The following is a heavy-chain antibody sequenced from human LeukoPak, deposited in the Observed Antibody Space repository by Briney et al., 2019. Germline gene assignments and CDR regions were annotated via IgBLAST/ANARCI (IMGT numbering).Heavy chain of an antibody. Sequence: SETLSLTCSVSGGSISSSTYYWTWIRQPPGKGLGWIGSIYHNAITYSKPSLRSRVTISVDTSKGQFSLKLSSVTAADTAVYYCARGLGATTPFDYWGQGTLVTVSS. CDR2: IYHNAIT. CDR3: ARGLGATTPFDY. D-gene: IGHD5-24*01. V-gene: IGHV4-39*07. CDR1: GGSISSSTYY. J-gene: IGHJ4*02.